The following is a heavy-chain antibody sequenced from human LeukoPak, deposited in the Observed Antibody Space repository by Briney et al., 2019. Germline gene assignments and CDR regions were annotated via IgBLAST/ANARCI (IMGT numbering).Heavy chain of an antibody. CDR2: IKHDGSEK. CDR3: AKGWFGGKYFDY. CDR1: GFTFSRYW. J-gene: IGHJ4*02. V-gene: IGHV3-7*03. Sequence: GGSLRLSCAASGFTFSRYWMSWVRQAPGKGLEWVASIKHDGSEKYYVDSVKGRFTISRDNAKNSLYLQMNSLRAEDTAMYYCAKGWFGGKYFDYWGQGTLVTVSS. D-gene: IGHD3-10*01.